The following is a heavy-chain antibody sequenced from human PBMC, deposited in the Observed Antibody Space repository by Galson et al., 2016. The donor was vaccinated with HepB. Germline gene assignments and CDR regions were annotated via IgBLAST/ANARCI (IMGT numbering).Heavy chain of an antibody. CDR3: ARSPPYRYCSGGICTSFHYKYGMDV. CDR1: GFAFSGSA. J-gene: IGHJ6*02. Sequence: SLRLSCAASGFAFSGSAMHWVRQAPGKGLEWVAAISYHGSDKYYADSVKGRVTISRDNSNNTLYLQMTSLSPEDTAVYYCARSPPYRYCSGGICTSFHYKYGMDVWGRGTTVTVSS. CDR2: ISYHGSDK. D-gene: IGHD2-15*01. V-gene: IGHV3-30-3*01.